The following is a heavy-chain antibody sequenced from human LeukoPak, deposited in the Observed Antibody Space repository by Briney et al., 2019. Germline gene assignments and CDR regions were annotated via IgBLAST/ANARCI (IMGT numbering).Heavy chain of an antibody. V-gene: IGHV3-7*05. CDR2: IKQDGSAT. D-gene: IGHD3-22*01. Sequence: PGGSLRLSCAASGITLSSYWMSWVRQAPGKGLEWVSNIKQDGSATDYVDSVKGRFTISRDNARNSLYLQMNSLRTEDTALYYCVKDMDSRGWNGYWGQGTLVTVSS. J-gene: IGHJ4*02. CDR3: VKDMDSRGWNGY. CDR1: GITLSSYW.